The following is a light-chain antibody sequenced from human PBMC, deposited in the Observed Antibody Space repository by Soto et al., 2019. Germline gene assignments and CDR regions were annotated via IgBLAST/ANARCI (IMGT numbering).Light chain of an antibody. V-gene: IGKV3-11*01. CDR1: QSVSNY. Sequence: EIVLTQSPGALSLSPGERATLSCRASQSVSNYLAWYQQKPGQAPRLLIYDASNRATGIPARFSGSGSGTDFTLTISSLEPEDFAVYYCQQRSNWPSITFGQGTRLEI. CDR3: QQRSNWPSIT. J-gene: IGKJ5*01. CDR2: DAS.